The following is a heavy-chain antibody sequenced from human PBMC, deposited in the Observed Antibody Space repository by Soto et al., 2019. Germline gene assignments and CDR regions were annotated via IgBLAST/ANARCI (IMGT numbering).Heavy chain of an antibody. CDR2: MSGSGGTT. J-gene: IGHJ4*02. V-gene: IGHV3-23*01. CDR1: GFTFSNYA. CDR3: TPLALKYNRDWYSLSD. Sequence: GGSLRLSCAAPGFTFSNYAMCWVRQAPGKGLEWVSAMSGSGGTTYYADSVKGRLTVFRDNSKNTLYLQMNSLRAEDTAVYYCTPLALKYNRDWYSLSDRGQGTQVTGSS. D-gene: IGHD6-19*01.